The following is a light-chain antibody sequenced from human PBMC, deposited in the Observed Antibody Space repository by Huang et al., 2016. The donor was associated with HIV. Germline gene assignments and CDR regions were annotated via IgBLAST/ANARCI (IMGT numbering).Light chain of an antibody. V-gene: IGKV1-5*03. CDR2: KAS. Sequence: DIQMTQSPSTLSASVGDRVTITCRASQSISSWLAWYQQKPGKAPKVLSYKASSLESGVPSRFSCSGSGTEFTLTISSLQPDDFATYYCQQYNRYSYTFGQGTNLEIK. J-gene: IGKJ2*01. CDR3: QQYNRYSYT. CDR1: QSISSW.